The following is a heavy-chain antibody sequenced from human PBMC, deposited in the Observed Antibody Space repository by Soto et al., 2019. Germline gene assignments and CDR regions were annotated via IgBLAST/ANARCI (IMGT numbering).Heavy chain of an antibody. D-gene: IGHD5-18*01. CDR2: IIGSGGSE. CDR3: AKDRFRSGYTYGSFDY. V-gene: IGHV3-23*04. J-gene: IGHJ4*02. Sequence: EVQLVESGGGSVQPGGSLRLSCVAAGFTFSNYAMSWVRQAPAKGLQWVSTIIGSGGSEYYGDSVKGRFTISRDNFKDTLFLQLNGLRAEDTAVYYCAKDRFRSGYTYGSFDYWGQGALVTVSA. CDR1: GFTFSNYA.